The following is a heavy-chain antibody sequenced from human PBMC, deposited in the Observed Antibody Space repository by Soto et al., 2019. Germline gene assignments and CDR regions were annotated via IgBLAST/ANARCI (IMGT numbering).Heavy chain of an antibody. CDR1: GFTFSSYG. CDR2: ISYDGSNK. D-gene: IGHD3-3*01. J-gene: IGHJ6*02. Sequence: PGGSLRLSCAASGFTFSSYGMHWVRQAPGKGLEWVAVISYDGSNKYYADSVKGRFTISRDNSKNTLYLQMNSLRAEDTAVYYCARDRPYDFWSGYYAVRMDVWGQGTTVTVSS. V-gene: IGHV3-30*03. CDR3: ARDRPYDFWSGYYAVRMDV.